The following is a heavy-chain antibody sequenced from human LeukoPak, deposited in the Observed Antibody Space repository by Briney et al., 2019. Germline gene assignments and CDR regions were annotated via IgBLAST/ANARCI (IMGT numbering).Heavy chain of an antibody. CDR2: ISWNSGSI. J-gene: IGHJ4*02. CDR1: GFTFSSYS. CDR3: AKDDY. Sequence: GMSLRLSCASSGFTFSSYSMHWVRQAPGKGLEWVSGISWNSGSIGYADSVKGRFTISRDNAKNSLYLQMNSLRAEDTALYYCAKDDYWGQGTLVTVSS. V-gene: IGHV3-9*01.